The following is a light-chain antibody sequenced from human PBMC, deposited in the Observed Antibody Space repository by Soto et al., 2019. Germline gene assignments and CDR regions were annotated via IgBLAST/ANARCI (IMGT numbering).Light chain of an antibody. CDR1: QGVGRA. Sequence: AIQLTQSPSSLSASVGDRVIITCRASQGVGRALAWYQQKPRKSPKLLIYDASILETGAPARFSGSGSGTDFTLTISTLQPEDFATYYCQQFNGDPSFGQGTRLDIK. CDR3: QQFNGDPS. CDR2: DAS. J-gene: IGKJ5*01. V-gene: IGKV1-13*02.